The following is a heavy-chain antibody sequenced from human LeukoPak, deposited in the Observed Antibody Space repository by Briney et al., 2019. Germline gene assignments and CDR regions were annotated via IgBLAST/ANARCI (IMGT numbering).Heavy chain of an antibody. CDR3: ARVYYDSSGYYYFDY. CDR2: IYYSGST. V-gene: IGHV4-59*01. Sequence: SETLSLTCTVSGGSISSYYWSWIRQPPGKGLEWIGYIYYSGSTNYNPSLKSRVTISVDTSKNQFSLKLSSVTAADTAVYYCARVYYDSSGYYYFDYWGQGTLVTVSS. CDR1: GGSISSYY. J-gene: IGHJ4*02. D-gene: IGHD3-22*01.